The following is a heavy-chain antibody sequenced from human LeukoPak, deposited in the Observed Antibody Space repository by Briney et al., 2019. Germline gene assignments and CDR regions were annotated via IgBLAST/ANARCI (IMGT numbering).Heavy chain of an antibody. V-gene: IGHV4-39*01. CDR3: GRHVGYCSSSSCSPFDP. J-gene: IGHJ5*02. CDR2: IYYSGTT. D-gene: IGHD2-2*01. Sequence: SETLSLTCTVSGGSISSNSYYWGWIRQPPGKGLDWIGSIYYSGTTYYNPSLKSRVTISVDTSKNQFSLKLSSVTAADTAVYYCGRHVGYCSSSSCSPFDPWGQGTLVTVSS. CDR1: GGSISSNSYY.